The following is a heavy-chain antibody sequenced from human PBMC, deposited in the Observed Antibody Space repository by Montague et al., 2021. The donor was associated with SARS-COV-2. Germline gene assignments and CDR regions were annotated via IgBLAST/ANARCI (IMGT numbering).Heavy chain of an antibody. CDR3: ARDLGRTGYYYGLDV. D-gene: IGHD3/OR15-3a*01. Sequence: TLSLTCTVSGGSLSSGGYYWSWLRQLPGKGLEWLGYFYYSGSTYYNPSLQSRVFISAAMSKNQFFLNLTSVTAADAAVYYCARDLGRTGYYYGLDVWGQGTTVTVSS. CDR1: GGSLSSGGYY. J-gene: IGHJ6*02. CDR2: FYYSGST. V-gene: IGHV4-31*03.